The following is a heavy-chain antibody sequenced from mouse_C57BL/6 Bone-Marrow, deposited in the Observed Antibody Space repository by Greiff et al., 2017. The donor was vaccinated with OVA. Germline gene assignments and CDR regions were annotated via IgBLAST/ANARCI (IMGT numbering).Heavy chain of an antibody. V-gene: IGHV5-6*01. Sequence: EVHLVESGGDLVKPGESLTLSCAASGFTFSSYGMSWVRQTPDKRLAWVATISSGGSYTYYTDSVKGRFTISRDNAKNTLYLQMSSLKSEDTAMYYCARAVYLPYAMDYWCQGTSVTVSS. CDR3: ARAVYLPYAMDY. J-gene: IGHJ4*01. CDR2: ISSGGSYT. CDR1: GFTFSSYG. D-gene: IGHD3-3*01.